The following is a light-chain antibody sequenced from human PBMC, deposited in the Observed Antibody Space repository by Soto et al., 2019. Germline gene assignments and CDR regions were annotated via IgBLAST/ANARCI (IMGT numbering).Light chain of an antibody. J-gene: IGKJ1*01. V-gene: IGKV3-11*01. Sequence: EIVLTQSPATLSLSPGERATLPCRASQSVSSYLAWYQQKPGQAPRLLIYDASSRATGIPARFSGSGSGTDFTLTLSSLEPEEFAVYYCQQRSNWPVTFGQGTKVEIK. CDR3: QQRSNWPVT. CDR2: DAS. CDR1: QSVSSY.